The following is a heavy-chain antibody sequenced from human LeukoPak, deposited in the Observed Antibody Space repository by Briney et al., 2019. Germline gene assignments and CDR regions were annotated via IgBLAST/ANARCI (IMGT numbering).Heavy chain of an antibody. CDR1: GFTFDDYA. D-gene: IGHD3-22*01. Sequence: GGSLRLSCAASGFTFDDYAMHWVRQAPGKGLEWVSGISWNSGSIGYADSVKGRFTISRDNAKNSLYLQMNSLRAEDTALSYCAKDMGPMYYYDSSGYFDYWGQGTLVTVSS. CDR3: AKDMGPMYYYDSSGYFDY. V-gene: IGHV3-9*01. CDR2: ISWNSGSI. J-gene: IGHJ4*02.